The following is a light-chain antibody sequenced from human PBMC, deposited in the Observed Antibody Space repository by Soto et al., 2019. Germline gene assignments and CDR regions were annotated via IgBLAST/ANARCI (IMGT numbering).Light chain of an antibody. CDR1: QGISNY. J-gene: IGKJ2*03. Sequence: DIQMTQSPSSLSASVGDRVTITCRASQGISNYLAWYQQKPGKVPKLVIYSSSTLQSGVPSRFSGSGSGTDFTLTISSLEPEDVATYYCQHYNKAPDSFGQGTMLEIK. V-gene: IGKV1-27*01. CDR2: SSS. CDR3: QHYNKAPDS.